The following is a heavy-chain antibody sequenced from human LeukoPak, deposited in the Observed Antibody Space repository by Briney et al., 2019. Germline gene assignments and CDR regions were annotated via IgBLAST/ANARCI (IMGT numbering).Heavy chain of an antibody. CDR3: ARGLTTGTTILWFDS. CDR1: GGTFSSFA. CDR2: IIPLSGTA. J-gene: IGHJ5*01. Sequence: SVKVSCKASGGTFSSFAFSWVRQAPGRGLEWMGGIIPLSGTANYAQRFQGRVTITTDESTTTAYMDLTSLRSEDTAVYYCARGLTTGTTILWFDSWGQGTLVTVSS. V-gene: IGHV1-69*05. D-gene: IGHD1-1*01.